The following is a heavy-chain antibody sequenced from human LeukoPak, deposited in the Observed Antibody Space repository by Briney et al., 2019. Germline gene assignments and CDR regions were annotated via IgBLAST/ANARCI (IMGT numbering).Heavy chain of an antibody. D-gene: IGHD3-10*01. J-gene: IGHJ6*03. CDR1: GGSISSYY. CDR2: IYTSGST. CDR3: ARLGSSVYYYYYYMDV. Sequence: SETLSLTCTVSGGSISSYYWSWIRQPAGKGLEWIGRIYTSGSTNYNPSLKSRVTISVDTSKNQFSLKLSSVTAADTAVYYCARLGSSVYYYYYYMDVWGKGTTVTISS. V-gene: IGHV4-4*07.